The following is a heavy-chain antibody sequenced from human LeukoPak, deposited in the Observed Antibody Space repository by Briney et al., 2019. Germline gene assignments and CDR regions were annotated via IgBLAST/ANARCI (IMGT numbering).Heavy chain of an antibody. J-gene: IGHJ4*02. V-gene: IGHV3-11*06. D-gene: IGHD6-13*01. CDR1: GFTFSDYY. CDR2: ITSSSST. CDR3: ARRIAGAGAEFDH. Sequence: GGSLRLSCAASGFTFSDYYMRWIRQAPGKGLEWVAYITSSSSTNYADSVKGRFSVSRDNAKNSLYLQMNSLRDEDTAVYYCARRIAGAGAEFDHWGQGTLVTVSS.